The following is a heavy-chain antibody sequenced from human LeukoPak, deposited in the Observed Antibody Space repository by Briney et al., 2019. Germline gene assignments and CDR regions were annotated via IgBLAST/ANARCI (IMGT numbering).Heavy chain of an antibody. D-gene: IGHD3-22*01. V-gene: IGHV1-69*05. CDR3: ARDPFYYDSSGYYFDWFDP. CDR1: GGTFSSYA. Sequence: SAKVSCKASGGTFSSYAISWVRQAPGQGLEWMGGIIPIFGTANYAQKFQGRVTITTDESTSTAYMELSSLRSEDTAVYYCARDPFYYDSSGYYFDWFDPWGRGTLVTVSS. J-gene: IGHJ5*02. CDR2: IIPIFGTA.